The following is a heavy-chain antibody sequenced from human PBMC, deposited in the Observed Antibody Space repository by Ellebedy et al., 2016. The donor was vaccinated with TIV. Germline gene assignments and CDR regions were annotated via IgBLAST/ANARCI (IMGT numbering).Heavy chain of an antibody. CDR1: GFSFSRSA. CDR2: LSGSGGNT. D-gene: IGHD5-12*01. Sequence: GESLKISXAASGFSFSRSAMSWVRQAPGKGLEWVSTLSGSGGNTFYADSVQGRFTISRDKSKKTLYLQMNSLRVEDTALYYCALSSGHDSKDIYYYYMDVWGIGTTVTVSS. J-gene: IGHJ6*03. CDR3: ALSSGHDSKDIYYYYMDV. V-gene: IGHV3-23*01.